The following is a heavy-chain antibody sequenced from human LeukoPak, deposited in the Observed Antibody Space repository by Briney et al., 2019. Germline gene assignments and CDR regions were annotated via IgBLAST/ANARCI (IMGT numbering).Heavy chain of an antibody. CDR3: ARADCSSSSCYTVSY. CDR1: GLNFDNFA. D-gene: IGHD2-2*01. CDR2: ISHDGSNK. V-gene: IGHV3-30-3*01. Sequence: PGGSLRLSCVVSGLNFDNFAMHWVRQPLGKGLEWVAVISHDGSNKYYADSVKGRFTISRDNSKNTLYLQMNSLRAEDTAVYYCARADCSSSSCYTVSYWGQGTLVTVSS. J-gene: IGHJ4*02.